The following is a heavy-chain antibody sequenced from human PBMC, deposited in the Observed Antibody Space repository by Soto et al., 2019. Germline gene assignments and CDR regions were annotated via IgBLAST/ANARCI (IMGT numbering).Heavy chain of an antibody. Sequence: SETLSLTXAVYGGSFSGYYWSWIRQPPGKGLEWIGEINHSGSTNYNPSLKSRVTISVDTSKNQFSLKLSSVTAADTAVYYCARSYQNDLNYWGQGTLVTVSS. J-gene: IGHJ4*02. CDR1: GGSFSGYY. CDR3: ARSYQNDLNY. CDR2: INHSGST. D-gene: IGHD1-1*01. V-gene: IGHV4-34*01.